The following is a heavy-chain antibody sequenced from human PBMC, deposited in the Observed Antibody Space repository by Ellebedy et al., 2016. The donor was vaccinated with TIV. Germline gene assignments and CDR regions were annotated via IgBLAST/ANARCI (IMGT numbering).Heavy chain of an antibody. J-gene: IGHJ5*02. V-gene: IGHV1-18*01. CDR3: ARDNTVGGTNWFDP. CDR2: ISGLNGKT. CDR1: GYTFTSYG. D-gene: IGHD6-19*01. Sequence: AASVKVSCKTSGYTFTSYGVSWVRQAPGQGLEWMGWISGLNGKTKYARTVQGRVTLTTDTAARTVYRELTGLRSDDTAVYYCARDNTVGGTNWFDPWGQGTLVIVSS.